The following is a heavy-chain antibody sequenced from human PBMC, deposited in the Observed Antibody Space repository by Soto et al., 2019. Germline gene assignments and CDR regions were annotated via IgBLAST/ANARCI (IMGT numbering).Heavy chain of an antibody. D-gene: IGHD3-22*01. Sequence: QVQLVQSGAEVKKPGSSVKVSCKASGGTFSSYTISWVRQAPGQGLEWMGRIIPILGIANYAQKFQGRVTXXAXKXXSTAYMELSRLRSEDTAVYYCARSYYASSGYLFDPWGQGTLVTVSS. CDR1: GGTFSSYT. V-gene: IGHV1-69*02. CDR3: ARSYYASSGYLFDP. CDR2: IIPILGIA. J-gene: IGHJ5*02.